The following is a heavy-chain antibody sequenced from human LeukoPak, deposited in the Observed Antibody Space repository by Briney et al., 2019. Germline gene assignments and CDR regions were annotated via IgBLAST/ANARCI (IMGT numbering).Heavy chain of an antibody. CDR1: GGSISSGGDS. V-gene: IGHV4-30-2*01. D-gene: IGHD3-22*01. CDR2: IYHSGST. J-gene: IGHJ4*02. CDR3: ARQERVDDSSGYYDY. Sequence: PSETLSLTCAVSGGSISSGGDSWSWIRQPPGKGLEWIGYIYHSGSTYYNPSLKSRVTISVDRSKNQFSLKLSSVTAADTAVYYCARQERVDDSSGYYDYWGQGTLVTVSS.